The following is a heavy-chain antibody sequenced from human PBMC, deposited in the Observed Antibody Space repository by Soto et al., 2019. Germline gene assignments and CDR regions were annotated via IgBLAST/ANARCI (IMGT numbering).Heavy chain of an antibody. CDR1: ADSFSKYY. Sequence: SETLSLTCPVSADSFSKYYWTWIRQPPGGGLEWIGYIYFNGNTNHNPSPKRRINIPTDTSKKQFSLNLSAVNTADTAMYYCASVTFGGFFLAHWGQRTLVTVSS. D-gene: IGHD3-16*01. CDR2: IYFNGNT. CDR3: ASVTFGGFFLAH. V-gene: IGHV4-59*01. J-gene: IGHJ4*02.